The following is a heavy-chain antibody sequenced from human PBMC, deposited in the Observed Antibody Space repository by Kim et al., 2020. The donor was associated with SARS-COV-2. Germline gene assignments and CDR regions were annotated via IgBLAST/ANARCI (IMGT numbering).Heavy chain of an antibody. CDR3: ARGRVVAGIFQH. CDR2: MNPNSGNT. D-gene: IGHD6-19*01. V-gene: IGHV1-8*01. J-gene: IGHJ1*01. CDR1: GYTFTSYD. Sequence: ASVKVSCKASGYTFTSYDINWVRQATGQGLEWMGWMNPNSGNTGYAQKFQGRVTMTRNTSISTAYMELSSLRSEDTAVYYCARGRVVAGIFQHWGQGTLVTVSS.